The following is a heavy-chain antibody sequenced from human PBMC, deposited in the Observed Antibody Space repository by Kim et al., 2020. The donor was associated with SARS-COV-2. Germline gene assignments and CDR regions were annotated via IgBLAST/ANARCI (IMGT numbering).Heavy chain of an antibody. D-gene: IGHD6-6*01. CDR3: ARERSRGIAARPDWFDP. J-gene: IGHJ5*02. Sequence: LKSRVTISVDTSKNQFSLKLSSVTAADTAVYYCARERSRGIAARPDWFDPWGQGTLVTVSS. V-gene: IGHV4-39*07.